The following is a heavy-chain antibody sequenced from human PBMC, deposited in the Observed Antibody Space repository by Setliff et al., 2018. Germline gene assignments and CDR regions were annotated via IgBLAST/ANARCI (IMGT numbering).Heavy chain of an antibody. D-gene: IGHD3-16*02. CDR2: INPSSGAT. CDR1: GYTFTGYY. J-gene: IGHJ6*03. Sequence: ASVKVSCKASGYTFTGYYMYWVRQAPGQGLEWMGRINPSSGATIYAQKFQGRVTMTSDTSISTAYMELSRLRSDDTAVYYCARVKAPALYYYMDVWGKGTTVTVSS. V-gene: IGHV1-2*06. CDR3: ARVKAPALYYYMDV.